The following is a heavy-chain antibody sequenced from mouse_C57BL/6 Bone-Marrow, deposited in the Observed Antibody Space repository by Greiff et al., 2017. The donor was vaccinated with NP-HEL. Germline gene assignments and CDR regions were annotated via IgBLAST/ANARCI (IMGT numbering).Heavy chain of an antibody. J-gene: IGHJ3*01. CDR2: IWTGGGT. CDR3: ARNGYYYGSSPLAY. CDR1: GFSLTSYA. D-gene: IGHD1-1*01. V-gene: IGHV2-9-1*01. Sequence: VQLVESGPGLVAPSQSLSITCTVSGFSLTSYAISWVRQPPGKGLEWLGVIWTGGGTNSNSALTSRLSISQDNSKSQVFVKMNRLQTNDTARYYCARNGYYYGSSPLAYWGQGTLVTVSA.